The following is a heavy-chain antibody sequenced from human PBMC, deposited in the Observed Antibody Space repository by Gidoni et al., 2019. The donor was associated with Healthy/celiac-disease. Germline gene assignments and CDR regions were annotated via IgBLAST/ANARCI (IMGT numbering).Heavy chain of an antibody. J-gene: IGHJ5*02. CDR1: GFTFSSYW. V-gene: IGHV3-74*01. Sequence: EVQLVESGGGLVQPGGSLRLSCAASGFTFSSYWMHWVRQAPGKGLLWVSRSNSDGSSTSYADSVKGRFTISRDNDKNTLYLQMNSLRAEDTAVYYCARAPSGEGGGPWGQGTLVTVSS. CDR2: SNSDGSST. D-gene: IGHD3-16*01. CDR3: ARAPSGEGGGP.